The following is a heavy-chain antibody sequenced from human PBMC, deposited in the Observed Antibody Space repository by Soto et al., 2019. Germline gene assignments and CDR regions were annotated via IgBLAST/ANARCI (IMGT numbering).Heavy chain of an antibody. CDR3: ARDMFTGYDFWSLPYYYGMDV. V-gene: IGHV1-18*01. J-gene: IGHJ6*02. Sequence: GASVKVSCKASGYTFTSYGISWVRQANGQGLEWIGWISAYNGNTNYSQKLQGRVTMTTDTSTSTAYMELRSLRSDDTAVYYCARDMFTGYDFWSLPYYYGMDVWGQGTTVTVSS. CDR2: ISAYNGNT. CDR1: GYTFTSYG. D-gene: IGHD3-3*01.